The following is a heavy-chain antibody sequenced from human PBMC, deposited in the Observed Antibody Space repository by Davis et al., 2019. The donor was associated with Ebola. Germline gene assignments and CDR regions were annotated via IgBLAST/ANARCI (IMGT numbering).Heavy chain of an antibody. CDR3: VRAITGSGDY. Sequence: GESLKISCVASGFTFSNYWMHWVRQVPGKGLVWVSLINQDGSIITYADSVEGRFTVSRDNAKDTLYLQMNSLGAEDSAVYCCVRAITGSGDYWGQGTLVTISS. D-gene: IGHD1-20*01. CDR2: INQDGSII. V-gene: IGHV3-74*03. CDR1: GFTFSNYW. J-gene: IGHJ4*02.